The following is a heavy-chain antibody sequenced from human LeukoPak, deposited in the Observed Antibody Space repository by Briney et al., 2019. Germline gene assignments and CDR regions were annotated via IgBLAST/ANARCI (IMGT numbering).Heavy chain of an antibody. CDR2: ISYDGRNI. D-gene: IGHD2-2*01. Sequence: GGSLRLSCAASGFTFSIYGMHWVRQAPGKGLEWVAVISYDGRNIHYPDSVKGRFTISRDISTDTLWLQMDSLRTEDTAVYYCAKGPLRGTAAAIDYWGQGTLVTVSS. V-gene: IGHV3-30*18. CDR1: GFTFSIYG. J-gene: IGHJ4*02. CDR3: AKGPLRGTAAAIDY.